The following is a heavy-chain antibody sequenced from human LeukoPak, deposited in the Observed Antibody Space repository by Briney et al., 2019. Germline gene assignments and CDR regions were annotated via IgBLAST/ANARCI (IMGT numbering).Heavy chain of an antibody. CDR2: IIPIFGTA. D-gene: IGHD3-10*01. CDR1: GGTFSSYA. V-gene: IGHV1-69*13. CDR3: ARDRQWFGELSTSGFDP. Sequence: GASVNVSCKASGGTFSSYAISWVRQAPGQGLEWMGGIIPIFGTANYAQKFQGRVTITADESTSTAYMELSSLRSEDTAVYYCARDRQWFGELSTSGFDPWGQGTLVTVSS. J-gene: IGHJ5*02.